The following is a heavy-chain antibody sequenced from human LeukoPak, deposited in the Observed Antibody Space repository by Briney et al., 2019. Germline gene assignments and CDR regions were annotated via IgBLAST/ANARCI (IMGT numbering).Heavy chain of an antibody. V-gene: IGHV1-18*01. CDR3: ARLSGLLWFGELSNYYGMDV. CDR2: ISAYNGNI. Sequence: ASVKVSCKASGYTFTSYGISWVRQAPGQGLEWMGWISAYNGNINYAQKLQGRVTMTTDTSTSTAYMELRSLRSDDTAVYYCARLSGLLWFGELSNYYGMDVWGQGTTVTVSS. J-gene: IGHJ6*02. D-gene: IGHD3-10*01. CDR1: GYTFTSYG.